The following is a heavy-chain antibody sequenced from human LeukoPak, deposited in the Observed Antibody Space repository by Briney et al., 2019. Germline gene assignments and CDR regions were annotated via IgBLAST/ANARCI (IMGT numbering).Heavy chain of an antibody. J-gene: IGHJ4*02. D-gene: IGHD3-9*01. CDR1: GGSFSGYY. CDR3: ARGRRLVTAPCYFDY. Sequence: KPSETLSLTCAVYGGSFSGYYWSWIRQPPGKGLEWIGEINHSGSTNYNPSLKSRVTISVDTSKNQFSLKLSSVTAADTAVYYCARGRRLVTAPCYFDYWGQGTLVTVSS. CDR2: INHSGST. V-gene: IGHV4-34*01.